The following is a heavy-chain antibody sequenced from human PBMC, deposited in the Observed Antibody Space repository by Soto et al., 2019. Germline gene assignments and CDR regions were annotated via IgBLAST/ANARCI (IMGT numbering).Heavy chain of an antibody. J-gene: IGHJ6*03. Sequence: PGGSLRLSCAASGFTFSSYWMHWVRQAPGKGLVWVSRINSDGSSTSYADSVKGRFTISRDNAKNTLYLQMNSLRAEDTAVYYCARVSSSWYRGYYYYYMDVWGKGTTVTVS. V-gene: IGHV3-74*01. CDR2: INSDGSST. CDR3: ARVSSSWYRGYYYYYMDV. CDR1: GFTFSSYW. D-gene: IGHD6-13*01.